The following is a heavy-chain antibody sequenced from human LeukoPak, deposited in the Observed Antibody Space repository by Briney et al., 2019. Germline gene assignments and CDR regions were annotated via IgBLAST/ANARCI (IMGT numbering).Heavy chain of an antibody. V-gene: IGHV1-18*01. J-gene: IGHJ4*02. Sequence: GASVKVSCKASGYTFTSYGISWVRQAPGQGLEWMGWIRAYNGNTNYAQKLQGRVTMTTDTSTSTAYMELRSLRSDDTAVYYCARDLTRRYCSSTSCYYPTGGYWGQGTLVTVSS. CDR3: ARDLTRRYCSSTSCYYPTGGY. CDR2: IRAYNGNT. D-gene: IGHD2-2*01. CDR1: GYTFTSYG.